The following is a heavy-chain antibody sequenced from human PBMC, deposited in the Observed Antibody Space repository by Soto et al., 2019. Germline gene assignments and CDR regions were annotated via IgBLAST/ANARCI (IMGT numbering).Heavy chain of an antibody. Sequence: SETLSLTCNVSRGSISNYYWTWIRQSPEKGLEWIGYMYYNGNINYNPSLKSRVTISIDTSKNQFSLTLKSVTAADTAVYYCASGGNWFDPWGQGVMLTV. CDR3: ASGGNWFDP. V-gene: IGHV4-59*01. D-gene: IGHD3-16*01. CDR2: MYYNGNI. J-gene: IGHJ5*02. CDR1: RGSISNYY.